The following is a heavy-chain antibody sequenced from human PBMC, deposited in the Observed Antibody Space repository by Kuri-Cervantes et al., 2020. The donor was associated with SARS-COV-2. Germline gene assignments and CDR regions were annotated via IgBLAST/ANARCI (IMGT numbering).Heavy chain of an antibody. V-gene: IGHV1-24*01. CDR3: ATTPIDYVDYQRYFDL. J-gene: IGHJ2*01. CDR1: GYTLTVLS. D-gene: IGHD4-17*01. Sequence: ASLKVSCKVSGYTLTVLSMHWGRPAPGKGREWMGGFDPEDGETIYAQKFQGRVTITEDTSTDTAYMGLSSLRAEDTAVYYCATTPIDYVDYQRYFDLWGRGTLVTVSS. CDR2: FDPEDGET.